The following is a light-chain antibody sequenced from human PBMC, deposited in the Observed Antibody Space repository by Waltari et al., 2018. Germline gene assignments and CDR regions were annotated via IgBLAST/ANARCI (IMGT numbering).Light chain of an antibody. CDR3: QQYGSSYT. Sequence: EIVLTQSPGTLSLSPGERATLSCRASQRVSSRYLAWYQQKPGQAPRLLSYGASSRATGIPDSVSGSGSGTDFIRTISRLEPEDFAVYYCQQYGSSYTFGQGTNLEIK. CDR1: QRVSSRY. CDR2: GAS. J-gene: IGKJ2*01. V-gene: IGKV3-20*01.